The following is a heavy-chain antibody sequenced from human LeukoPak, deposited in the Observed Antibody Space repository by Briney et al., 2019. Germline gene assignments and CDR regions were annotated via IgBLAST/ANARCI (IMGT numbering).Heavy chain of an antibody. J-gene: IGHJ4*02. CDR2: ISWNSGSI. Sequence: AGGSLRLSCAASGFTFSSYWMSWVRQAPGKGLEWVSGISWNSGSIGYADSVKGRFTISRDNAKNSLYLQMNSLRAEDTALYYCAKDTGWFGESPSLLDYWGQGTLVTVSS. D-gene: IGHD3-10*01. CDR3: AKDTGWFGESPSLLDY. V-gene: IGHV3-9*01. CDR1: GFTFSSYW.